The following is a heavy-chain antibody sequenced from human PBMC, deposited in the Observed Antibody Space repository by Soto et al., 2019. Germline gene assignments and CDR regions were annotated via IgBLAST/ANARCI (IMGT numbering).Heavy chain of an antibody. J-gene: IGHJ5*02. Sequence: QVQLQESGPGLVKPSQTLSLTCTVSGGSISSGGYYWSWIRQHPGKGLEWIGHLYHSGSTYYNPSLQSRVTISVATSKNQFALKLSSVTSADTAVYYWARVRGADERGYWFDPWCQGTLVTVSS. CDR2: LYHSGST. D-gene: IGHD1-1*01. V-gene: IGHV4-31*03. CDR1: GGSISSGGYY. CDR3: ARVRGADERGYWFDP.